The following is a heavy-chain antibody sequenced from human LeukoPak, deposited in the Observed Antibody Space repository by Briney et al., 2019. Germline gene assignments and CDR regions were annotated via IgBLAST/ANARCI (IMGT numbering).Heavy chain of an antibody. D-gene: IGHD2-2*01. CDR2: INPNSGGT. Sequence: GASVKVSCKASGYTFINFGISWVRQAPGQGHEWMGWINPNSGGTNYAQKFQGKVTMTRDTSISTAYMELSRLRSDDTAVYYCARGGHCSSTSCYAGGFDNWFDPWGQGTPVTVSS. CDR1: GYTFINFG. V-gene: IGHV1-2*02. J-gene: IGHJ5*02. CDR3: ARGGHCSSTSCYAGGFDNWFDP.